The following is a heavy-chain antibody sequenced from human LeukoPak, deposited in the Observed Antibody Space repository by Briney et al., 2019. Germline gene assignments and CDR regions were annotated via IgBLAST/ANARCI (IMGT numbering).Heavy chain of an antibody. Sequence: ASVKVSCKASGYTFTSYDINWVRQATGQGLEWMGWMNPNSGNTGYAQKLQGRVTITRNTSISTAYMELSSLRSEDTAVYYCARGTLWFGELSYYYYYMDVWGKGTTVTVSS. V-gene: IGHV1-8*03. J-gene: IGHJ6*03. CDR1: GYTFTSYD. D-gene: IGHD3-10*01. CDR3: ARGTLWFGELSYYYYYMDV. CDR2: MNPNSGNT.